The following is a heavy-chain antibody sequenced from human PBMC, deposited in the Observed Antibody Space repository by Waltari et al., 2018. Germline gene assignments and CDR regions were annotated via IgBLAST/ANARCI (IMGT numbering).Heavy chain of an antibody. V-gene: IGHV4-59*01. CDR1: GGSISSYY. CDR2: IYYSGST. Sequence: QVQLQESGPGLVKPSETLSLTCTVPGGSISSYYWRWIRQPPGKGLEWIGYIYYSGSTNYNPSLKSRVTISVDTSKNQFSLKLSSVTAADTAVYYCARGFISSSRGFDYWGQGTLVTVSS. J-gene: IGHJ4*02. CDR3: ARGFISSSRGFDY. D-gene: IGHD6-6*01.